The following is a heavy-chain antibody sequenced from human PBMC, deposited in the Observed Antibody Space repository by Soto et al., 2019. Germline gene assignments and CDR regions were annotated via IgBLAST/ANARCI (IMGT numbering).Heavy chain of an antibody. D-gene: IGHD3-3*01. CDR1: GGLYSDYY. CDR2: IYYSGST. Sequence: SETRSLTCAVYGGLYSDYYWSWIRQPPGNGLEWIGYIYYSGSTYYNPSLKSRVTISVDTSKNQFSLKLSSVTAADTAVYYCARTSLTIFGPSNDYYGMSVWGLGTTVT. V-gene: IGHV4-30-4*01. CDR3: ARTSLTIFGPSNDYYGMSV. J-gene: IGHJ6*02.